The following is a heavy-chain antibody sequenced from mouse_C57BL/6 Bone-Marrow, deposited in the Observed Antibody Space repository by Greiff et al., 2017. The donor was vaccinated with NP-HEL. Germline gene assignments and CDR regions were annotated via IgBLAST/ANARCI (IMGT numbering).Heavy chain of an antibody. Sequence: VQLQQSGAELVRPGASVKLSCTASGFNIKDDYMHWVKQRPEQGLEWIGWIDPENGDTEYASKFQGKATITADTSSNTAYLQLSSLTSEDTAVYYCTGGYGYLDYWGQGTTLTVSS. CDR3: TGGYGYLDY. CDR1: GFNIKDDY. D-gene: IGHD2-2*01. V-gene: IGHV14-4*01. CDR2: IDPENGDT. J-gene: IGHJ2*01.